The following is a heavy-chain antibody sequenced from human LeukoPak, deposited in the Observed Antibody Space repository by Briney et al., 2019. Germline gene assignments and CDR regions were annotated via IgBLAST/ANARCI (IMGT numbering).Heavy chain of an antibody. CDR1: GYTFTSYY. V-gene: IGHV1-46*01. CDR3: ARDNSVGDNAWWFDS. Sequence: ASVKLSCNASGYTFTSYYMHWVRQAPGQGLEWMGIINPSGGRTSYAHKFQGRVTMTRDMSTSTDYIELSSLRSEDTAIYSCARDNSVGDNAWWFDSWGQGTLVTVSS. D-gene: IGHD1-26*01. J-gene: IGHJ5*01. CDR2: INPSGGRT.